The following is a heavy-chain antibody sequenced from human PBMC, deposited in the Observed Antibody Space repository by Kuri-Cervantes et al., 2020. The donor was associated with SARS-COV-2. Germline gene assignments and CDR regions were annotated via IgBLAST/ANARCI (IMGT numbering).Heavy chain of an antibody. CDR1: GFAFSSYG. CDR3: ARETYYDFWSGLNWFDP. Sequence: GGSLRLSCAASGFAFSSYGMHWVRQAPGKGLEWVAFIRYDGSNKYYADSVKGRFTISRDNSKNTLYLQMNSLRSDDTAVYYCARETYYDFWSGLNWFDPWGQGTLVTVSS. CDR2: IRYDGSNK. J-gene: IGHJ5*02. D-gene: IGHD3-3*01. V-gene: IGHV3-30*02.